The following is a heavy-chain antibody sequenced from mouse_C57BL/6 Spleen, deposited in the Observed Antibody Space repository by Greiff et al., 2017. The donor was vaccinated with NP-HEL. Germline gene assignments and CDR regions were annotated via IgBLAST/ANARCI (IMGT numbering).Heavy chain of an antibody. V-gene: IGHV1-15*01. J-gene: IGHJ1*03. CDR3: TRNPYYYGSSYWYFDV. D-gene: IGHD1-1*01. CDR2: IDPETGGT. CDR1: GYTFTDYE. Sequence: VQLQQSGAELVRPGASVTLSCKASGYTFTDYEMHWVKQTPVHGLEWIGAIDPETGGTAYNQKFKGKAILTADKSSSTAYMELRSLTSEDSAVYYCTRNPYYYGSSYWYFDVWGTGTTVTVSS.